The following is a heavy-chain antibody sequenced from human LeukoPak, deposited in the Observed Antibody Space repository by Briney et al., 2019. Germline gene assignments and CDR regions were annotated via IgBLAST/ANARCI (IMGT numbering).Heavy chain of an antibody. J-gene: IGHJ4*02. V-gene: IGHV1-18*01. D-gene: IGHD5-18*01. CDR3: ARDWVTAMGTFDY. CDR1: GYIFTNYG. Sequence: GASVKVSCKASGYIFTNYGINWVRQAPGQGLEWMGWISTYNGKTNYAQKLQGRVTMTIDTSTSTAYMELRSLRSDDTAVYYCARDWVTAMGTFDYWGQGTLVTVSS. CDR2: ISTYNGKT.